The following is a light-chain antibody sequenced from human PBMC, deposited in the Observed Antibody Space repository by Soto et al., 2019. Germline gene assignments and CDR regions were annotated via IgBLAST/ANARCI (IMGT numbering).Light chain of an antibody. Sequence: SQSPATLSGSAGHGPTLSCRASQGIGDTLARYQQKPGQAPRILIYGASNRATGIPDRFSGSASGTDFTLTISRLEPEDFAVYYCQQYGSSGTFGQGTKVDI. CDR2: GAS. CDR1: QGIGDT. CDR3: QQYGSSGT. J-gene: IGKJ1*01. V-gene: IGKV3-20*01.